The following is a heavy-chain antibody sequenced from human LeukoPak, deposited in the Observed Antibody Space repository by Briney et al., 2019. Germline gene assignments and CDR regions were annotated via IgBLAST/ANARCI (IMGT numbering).Heavy chain of an antibody. Sequence: QAGRSLRLSCAASGFTFSSYAMSWVRQAPGKGLEWVSTISAIGGSTYYADSVKGRFTISRDNSKNTLYLQMNSLGAEDTAVYYCAKPRDFYYYMDVWGKGTTVTVSS. CDR1: GFTFSSYA. J-gene: IGHJ6*03. CDR3: AKPRDFYYYMDV. CDR2: ISAIGGST. V-gene: IGHV3-23*01.